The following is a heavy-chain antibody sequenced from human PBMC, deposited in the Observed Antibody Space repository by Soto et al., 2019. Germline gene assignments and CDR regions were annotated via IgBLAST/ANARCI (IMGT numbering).Heavy chain of an antibody. J-gene: IGHJ4*02. D-gene: IGHD3-3*01. Sequence: VGSLRLSCAASGFSVSSNYMSWVRQAPGRGLEWVALIYTGGMTYYADSLRGRFTISRDDSTNTLYLHMNSLRVDDTAVYHCARAQVLRFLEWFPDYWGQGTLVTVSS. CDR2: IYTGGMT. V-gene: IGHV3-53*01. CDR1: GFSVSSNY. CDR3: ARAQVLRFLEWFPDY.